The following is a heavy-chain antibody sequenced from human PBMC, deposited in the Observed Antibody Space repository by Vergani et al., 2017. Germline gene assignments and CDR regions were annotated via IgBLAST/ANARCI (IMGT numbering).Heavy chain of an antibody. D-gene: IGHD2-2*01. CDR1: GFTFDDYA. J-gene: IGHJ6*03. CDR3: AKDVVVCSSTSCFLGGYYYYYMDV. CDR2: ISWNSGSI. Sequence: EVQLVESGGGLVQPGRSLRLSCAASGFTFDDYAMHWVRQAPGKGLEWVSGISWNSGSIGYADSVKGRFTISRDNAKNSLYLQMNSLRAEDTALYYCAKDVVVCSSTSCFLGGYYYYYMDVWGKGTTVTVSS. V-gene: IGHV3-9*01.